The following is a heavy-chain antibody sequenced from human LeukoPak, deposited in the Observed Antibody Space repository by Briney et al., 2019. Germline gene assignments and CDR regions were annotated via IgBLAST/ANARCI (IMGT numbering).Heavy chain of an antibody. V-gene: IGHV4-4*07. D-gene: IGHD6-19*01. Sequence: PSETLSLTRSVSGGSISNYHWSWIRQPAGKGREWIGQIHTRGSTNYNPPLKCRVTMSIDTPENQLSLTIRSVTAADTAVYYCARRDIRSGWSFDYWGQGTLVTVSS. CDR2: IHTRGST. CDR3: ARRDIRSGWSFDY. CDR1: GGSISNYH. J-gene: IGHJ4*02.